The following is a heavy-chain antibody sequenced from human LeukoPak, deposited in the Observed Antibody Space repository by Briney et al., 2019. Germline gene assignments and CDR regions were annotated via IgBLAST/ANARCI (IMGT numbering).Heavy chain of an antibody. D-gene: IGHD3-22*01. CDR1: KLTFSSYD. CDR2: INSDGSIT. Sequence: GGSLRLTCEASKLTFSSYDMNWVGQGPGKGLVWVSRINSDGSITTYADSVKGRFTISRDNAKNTLYLQMNSLRAEDTAVYYCAKTYYYHSSGYHLDSWGQGTLVTVSS. V-gene: IGHV3-74*01. J-gene: IGHJ4*02. CDR3: AKTYYYHSSGYHLDS.